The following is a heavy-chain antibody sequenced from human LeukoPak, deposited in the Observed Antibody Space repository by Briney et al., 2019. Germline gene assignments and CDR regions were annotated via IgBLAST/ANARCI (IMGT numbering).Heavy chain of an antibody. J-gene: IGHJ6*02. Sequence: GGSLRLSCAASGFTFSSYAMSWVRQAPGKGLEWVSAISGSGGSTYYADSVKGRFTISRDNSKNTLYLQMNSLRAEDTAVYYCAKDWKTAMVLDSNYYYYGMDVWGQGTTVTVSS. D-gene: IGHD5-18*01. V-gene: IGHV3-23*01. CDR3: AKDWKTAMVLDSNYYYYGMDV. CDR1: GFTFSSYA. CDR2: ISGSGGST.